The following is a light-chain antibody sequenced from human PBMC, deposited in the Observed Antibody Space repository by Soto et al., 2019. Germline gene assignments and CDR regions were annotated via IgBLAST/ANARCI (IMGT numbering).Light chain of an antibody. CDR3: QHYNNWPPWT. Sequence: EIEMTQSPATLSLSPGERATLYCWASQSVSSNLAWYQQKPGQVPRLLIYGASTRVTGVPARFSGSGSGTEFILIISSLQSEDFAVYYCQHYNNWPPWTFGQGTKVDIK. J-gene: IGKJ1*01. CDR1: QSVSSN. CDR2: GAS. V-gene: IGKV3-15*01.